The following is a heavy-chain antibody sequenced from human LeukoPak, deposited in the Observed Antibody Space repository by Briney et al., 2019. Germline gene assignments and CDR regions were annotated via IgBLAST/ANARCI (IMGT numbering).Heavy chain of an antibody. CDR2: ISPDGSYT. Sequence: GGSLRLSCAGSGFLFSDFYINWIRQSPGKGLEWLAYISPDGSYTTYGDSVKGRFVISRDNAKNSVSLQMNSLRVEDTAVYFCARDQVSGVFVYWRQGARVTVS. V-gene: IGHV3-11*05. CDR3: ARDQVSGVFVY. CDR1: GFLFSDFY. D-gene: IGHD5/OR15-5a*01. J-gene: IGHJ4*02.